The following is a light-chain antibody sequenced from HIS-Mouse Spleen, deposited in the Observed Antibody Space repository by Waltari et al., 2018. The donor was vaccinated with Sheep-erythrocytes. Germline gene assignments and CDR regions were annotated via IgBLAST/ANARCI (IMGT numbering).Light chain of an antibody. J-gene: IGKJ2*01. CDR3: QQYGSSPT. CDR1: QSVSSSY. Sequence: EIVLTQSPGTLSLSPGERATLSCRASQSVSSSYLAWYQQKPGQAPRRLIYGASSRATGIPDRFNGSGSGTDFTLTISRLEPEDFAVYYCQQYGSSPTFGQGTKLEIK. CDR2: GAS. V-gene: IGKV3-20*01.